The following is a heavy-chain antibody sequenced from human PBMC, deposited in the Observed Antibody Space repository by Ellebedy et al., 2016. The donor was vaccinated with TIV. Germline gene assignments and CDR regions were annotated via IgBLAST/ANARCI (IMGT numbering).Heavy chain of an antibody. Sequence: ASVKVSXXASGYTFNRYGISWVRQAPGQGLEWMGWISAYTGYAYTGSTKYAQKLQGRVTMTTDTSTSTAYMELRSLRSDDTAVYYCARPLDSGYDSAYFDYWGQGTLVTVSS. J-gene: IGHJ4*02. D-gene: IGHD5-12*01. CDR1: GYTFNRYG. CDR3: ARPLDSGYDSAYFDY. CDR2: ISAYTGYAYTGST. V-gene: IGHV1-18*01.